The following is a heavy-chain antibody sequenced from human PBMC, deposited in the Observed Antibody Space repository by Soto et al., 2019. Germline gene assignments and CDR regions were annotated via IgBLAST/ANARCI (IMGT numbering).Heavy chain of an antibody. V-gene: IGHV1-18*01. Sequence: ASVKVSCTASGYTFTSYCISWVRQAPLEGLEWMGWISAYNGNTNYAQKLQGRVTMTTDTSTSTAYMELRSLRSDDTAVYYCARRGVIPAAMDDNWFDPWGQGTLVTVSS. CDR3: ARRGVIPAAMDDNWFDP. CDR2: ISAYNGNT. D-gene: IGHD2-2*01. CDR1: GYTFTSYC. J-gene: IGHJ5*02.